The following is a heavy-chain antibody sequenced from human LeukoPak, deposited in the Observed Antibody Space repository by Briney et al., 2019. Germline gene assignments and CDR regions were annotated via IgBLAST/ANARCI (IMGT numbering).Heavy chain of an antibody. CDR2: INHSGST. CDR3: ARVRYWRSDAFDI. D-gene: IGHD3-9*01. CDR1: GGSFSGYY. J-gene: IGHJ3*02. V-gene: IGHV4-34*01. Sequence: SETLSLTCAVYGGSFSGYYWSWIRQPPGKGLEWIGEINHSGSTNYNPSLKSRVTISVVTSKNQFSLKLSSVTAADTAVYYCARVRYWRSDAFDIWGQGTMVTVSS.